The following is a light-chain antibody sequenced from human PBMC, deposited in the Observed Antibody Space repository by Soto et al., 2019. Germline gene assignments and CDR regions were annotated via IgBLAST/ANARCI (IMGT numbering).Light chain of an antibody. CDR3: LQDHIYPWT. J-gene: IGKJ1*01. CDR2: AAS. Sequence: AVQMTQSPSSLSASVGDRVTITCRASQDIRNGLGWYQQKPGKAPELLIYAASSLQSGVPSRFSGSASGTDFTLTSSSLQPEDFATYYCLQDHIYPWTFGQGTKVEI. CDR1: QDIRNG. V-gene: IGKV1-6*01.